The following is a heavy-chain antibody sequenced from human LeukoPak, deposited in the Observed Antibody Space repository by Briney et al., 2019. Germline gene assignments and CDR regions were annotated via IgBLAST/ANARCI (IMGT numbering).Heavy chain of an antibody. V-gene: IGHV4-34*01. CDR1: GGSFSGYY. CDR2: INHSGST. Sequence: SETLSLTCAVYGGSFSGYYWSWIRQPPGKGLEWVGEINHSGSTNYNPSLKSRVTISVDTSKNQFSLKLSSVTAADTAVYYCARGRGNPWWGQGTLVAVSS. D-gene: IGHD3-16*01. J-gene: IGHJ4*02. CDR3: ARGRGNPW.